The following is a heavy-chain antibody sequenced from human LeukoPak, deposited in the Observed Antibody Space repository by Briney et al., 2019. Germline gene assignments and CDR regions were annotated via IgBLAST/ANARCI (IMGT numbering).Heavy chain of an antibody. V-gene: IGHV3-23*01. D-gene: IGHD6-19*01. CDR2: IGDSGEIE. CDR1: GLILRGHA. Sequence: PGGSLTLSCEASGLILRGHAMSWVRQAPGKGLEWFSGIGDSGEIERYADSVKGRFTISRDNFRNTVYLEMRSLRPEDTAVYYCAKGYSSGWTPFDYWGQGTQVTVSS. CDR3: AKGYSSGWTPFDY. J-gene: IGHJ4*02.